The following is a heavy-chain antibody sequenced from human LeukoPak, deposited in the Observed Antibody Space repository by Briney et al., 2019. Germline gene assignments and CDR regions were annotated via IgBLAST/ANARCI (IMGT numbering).Heavy chain of an antibody. V-gene: IGHV4-30-2*01. J-gene: IGHJ2*01. D-gene: IGHD3-10*01. Sequence: PSETLSLTCTVSGGSISSGGYYWSWIRQPPGKGLEWIGYIYHSGSTYYNPSLKSRVTISVDRSKNQFSLKLSSVTAADTAVYYCARVNGWYYYGSGAPGYFDLWGRGTLVTVSS. CDR3: ARVNGWYYYGSGAPGYFDL. CDR1: GGSISSGGYY. CDR2: IYHSGST.